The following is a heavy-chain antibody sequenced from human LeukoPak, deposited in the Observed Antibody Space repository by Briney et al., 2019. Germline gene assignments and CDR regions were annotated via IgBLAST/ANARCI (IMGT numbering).Heavy chain of an antibody. CDR3: ARHRATGTWSDFDY. Sequence: GESLKISCKVSGYTFTHNWIGWVRQKPGRGLEWLGVIFPADSNTAYNSSFRGQVTISVDKSIDTAYLQWGSLKASDSAIYYCARHRATGTWSDFDYWGQGTVVTVSS. V-gene: IGHV5-51*01. CDR2: IFPADSNT. D-gene: IGHD1-14*01. J-gene: IGHJ4*02. CDR1: GYTFTHNW.